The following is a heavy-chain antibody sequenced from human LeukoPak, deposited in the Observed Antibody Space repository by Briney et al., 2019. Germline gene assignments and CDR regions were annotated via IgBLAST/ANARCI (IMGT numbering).Heavy chain of an antibody. CDR2: IRYDGSNK. J-gene: IGHJ4*02. Sequence: AGSLRLSCAASGFTFSSYGMHWVRQAPGKGLEWVAFIRYDGSNKYYADSVKGRFTISRDNSKNTLYLQMNSLRAEDTAVYYCAKDGVVPAAIPGYFDYWGQGTLVTVSS. V-gene: IGHV3-30*02. CDR1: GFTFSSYG. CDR3: AKDGVVPAAIPGYFDY. D-gene: IGHD2-2*02.